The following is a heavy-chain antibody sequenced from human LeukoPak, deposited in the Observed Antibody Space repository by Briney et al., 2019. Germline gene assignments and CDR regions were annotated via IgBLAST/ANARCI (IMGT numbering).Heavy chain of an antibody. D-gene: IGHD2-2*01. CDR1: GYTFTGYY. V-gene: IGHV1-69*13. CDR2: IIPIFGTA. Sequence: ASVKVSCKASGYTFTGYYMHWVRQAPGQGLEWMGGIIPIFGTANYAQKFQGRVTITADESTSTAYMELSSLRSEDTAVYYCARLAYCSSTSCPYDYWGQGTLVTVSS. J-gene: IGHJ4*02. CDR3: ARLAYCSSTSCPYDY.